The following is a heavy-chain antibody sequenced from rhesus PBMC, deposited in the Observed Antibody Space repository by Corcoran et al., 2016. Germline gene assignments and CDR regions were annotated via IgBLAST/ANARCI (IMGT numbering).Heavy chain of an antibody. D-gene: IGHD2-33*01. Sequence: QVQLQESGPGLVKPSETLSLICAVSGGSISDSYFWSWVRQPPGKGLEWIGYIYGGGGATSDNTSLKNRVTISRDTSKNHLSLKLTSVTAADTAVYYCWLDQFDIWGAGVLVTVSS. CDR1: GGSISDSYF. CDR3: WLDQFDI. J-gene: IGHJ5-1*01. V-gene: IGHV4-106*01. CDR2: IYGGGGAT.